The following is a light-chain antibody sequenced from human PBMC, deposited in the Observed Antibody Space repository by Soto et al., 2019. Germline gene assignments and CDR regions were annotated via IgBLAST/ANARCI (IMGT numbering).Light chain of an antibody. CDR1: SSDVGGYNY. CDR3: TSYAGDTTLGV. V-gene: IGLV2-8*01. J-gene: IGLJ3*02. CDR2: EVS. Sequence: QSALTQPPSASGYPGQSDTISSTGTSSDVGGYNYVSWYQQHPGKAPKLMIYEVSKRPSGVPDRFSGSKSGNTASLTVSGLQAEDEADYYCTSYAGDTTLGVLGGGTQLPVL.